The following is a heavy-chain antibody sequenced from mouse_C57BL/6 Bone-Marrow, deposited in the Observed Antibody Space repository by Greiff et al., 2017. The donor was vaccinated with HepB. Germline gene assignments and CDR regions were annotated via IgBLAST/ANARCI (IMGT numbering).Heavy chain of an antibody. V-gene: IGHV14-3*01. CDR2: IDPANGNT. J-gene: IGHJ4*01. D-gene: IGHD2-3*01. Sequence: VQLKQSVAELVRPGASVKLSCTASGFNIKNTYMHWVKQRPEQGLEWIGRIDPANGNTKYAPKFQGKATITADTSSNTAYLQLRSLTSEDTAIYYCARRVWLLPYYYAMDYWGQGTSVTVSS. CDR1: GFNIKNTY. CDR3: ARRVWLLPYYYAMDY.